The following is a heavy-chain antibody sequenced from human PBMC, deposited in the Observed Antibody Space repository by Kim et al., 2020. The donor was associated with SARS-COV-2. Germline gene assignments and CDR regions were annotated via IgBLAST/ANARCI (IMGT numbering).Heavy chain of an antibody. CDR3: ARLGAVVPHY. D-gene: IGHD6-19*01. Sequence: GTNYAQKFQGRVTMTRDTSISTAYMELSRLRSDDTAVYYCARLGAVVPHYWGQGTLVTVSS. CDR2: GT. J-gene: IGHJ4*02. V-gene: IGHV1-2*02.